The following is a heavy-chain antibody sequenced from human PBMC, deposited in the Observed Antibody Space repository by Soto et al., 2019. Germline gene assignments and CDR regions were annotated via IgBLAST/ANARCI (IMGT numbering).Heavy chain of an antibody. Sequence: TVGSLRLSCGASGFTCASYWISWVRQAPGKGLEWVANINIDGSEKYYVDSVKGRFTISRDNAKNSLYLQMNSLRAEDTAVYYCARDRGRSSSGSTRFFDYWGQGTPVTVSS. CDR3: ARDRGRSSSGSTRFFDY. V-gene: IGHV3-7*01. CDR1: GFTCASYW. J-gene: IGHJ4*02. CDR2: INIDGSEK. D-gene: IGHD6-19*01.